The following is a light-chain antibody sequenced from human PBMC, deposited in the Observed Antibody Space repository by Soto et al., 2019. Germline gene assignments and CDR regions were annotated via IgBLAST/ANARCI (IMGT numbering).Light chain of an antibody. J-gene: IGKJ4*01. CDR2: AAS. V-gene: IGKV1-39*01. CDR3: QQSDSTLGLT. CDR1: QSISSY. Sequence: DIQMTQSPSSLSASVGDRVTITCRASQSISSYLNWFQQKPGKAPKLLIYAASSLQSGVPSRFSGSGSGTDFTLTINSLQPEDFATYYCQQSDSTLGLTFGGGTKVEIK.